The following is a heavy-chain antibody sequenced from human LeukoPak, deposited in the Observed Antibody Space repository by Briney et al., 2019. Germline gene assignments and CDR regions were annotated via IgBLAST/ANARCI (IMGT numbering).Heavy chain of an antibody. D-gene: IGHD3-16*02. Sequence: GASVKVSCKASGYTFTCYYMHWVRQAPGQGLEWMGWINPNSGGTNYAQKFQGRVTMTRDTSISTAYMELSRLRSDDTAVYYCARASLGYVWGSYRSHIDYWGQGTLVTVSS. CDR3: ARASLGYVWGSYRSHIDY. V-gene: IGHV1-2*02. CDR1: GYTFTCYY. J-gene: IGHJ4*02. CDR2: INPNSGGT.